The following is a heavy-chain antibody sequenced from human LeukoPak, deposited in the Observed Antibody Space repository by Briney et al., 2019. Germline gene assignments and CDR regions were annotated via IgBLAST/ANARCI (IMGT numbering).Heavy chain of an antibody. V-gene: IGHV4-4*02. CDR1: GGSISSSNW. J-gene: IGHJ4*02. Sequence: PSGTLSLTCAVSGGSISSSNWWSWVRQPPGKGLEWIGEIYHSGSTNYNPSLKSRVTISVDKSKNQFSLKLSSVTAADTAVYYCAGVEGSMVRGVNFDYWGQGTLVTVSS. D-gene: IGHD3-10*01. CDR3: AGVEGSMVRGVNFDY. CDR2: IYHSGST.